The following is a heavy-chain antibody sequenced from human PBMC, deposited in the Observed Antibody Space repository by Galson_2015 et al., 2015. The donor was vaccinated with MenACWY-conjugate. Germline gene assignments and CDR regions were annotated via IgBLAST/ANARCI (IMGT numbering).Heavy chain of an antibody. V-gene: IGHV5-51*01. Sequence: QSGAEVKKPGESLTISCQGSGYILSTYWIAWVRQMPGKGLEWMGMIYPGDTYIRNNPSFEGQVTMSVDKSISTAYLRWSSLKASDTAMYYCTRRLIANFRDAFDFWDQGTMVTVSS. CDR2: IYPGDTYI. J-gene: IGHJ3*01. CDR1: GYILSTYW. D-gene: IGHD2-21*01. CDR3: TRRLIANFRDAFDF.